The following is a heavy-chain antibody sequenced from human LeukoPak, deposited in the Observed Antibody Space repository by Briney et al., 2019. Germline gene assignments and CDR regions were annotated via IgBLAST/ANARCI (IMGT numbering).Heavy chain of an antibody. V-gene: IGHV4-34*01. J-gene: IGHJ3*02. CDR2: INHSGST. Sequence: SETLSLTCAVYGGSFSGYYWSWIRQPPGKGLEWIGEINHSGSTNYNPSLKSRVTISVDTSKNQFSLKLSSVTAADTAVYYCARERYYDSSGYYYDAFDIWGKGTTVTVSS. D-gene: IGHD3-22*01. CDR1: GGSFSGYY. CDR3: ARERYYDSSGYYYDAFDI.